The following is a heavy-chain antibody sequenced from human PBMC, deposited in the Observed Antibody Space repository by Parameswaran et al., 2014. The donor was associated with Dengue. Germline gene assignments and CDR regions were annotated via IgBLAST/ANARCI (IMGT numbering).Heavy chain of an antibody. J-gene: IGHJ4*02. Sequence: GARLVRQAPGQGLEWMGWISAYNGNTNYAQKLQGRVTMTTGTSTSTAYMELRSLRSDDTAVYYCARDETTGGYAYWGQGTLVTVSS. CDR2: ISAYNGNT. V-gene: IGHV1-18*04. D-gene: IGHD5-12*01. CDR3: ARDETTGGYAY. CDR1: G.